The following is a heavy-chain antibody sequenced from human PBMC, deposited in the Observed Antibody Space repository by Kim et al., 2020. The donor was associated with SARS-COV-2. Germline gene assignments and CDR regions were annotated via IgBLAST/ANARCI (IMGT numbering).Heavy chain of an antibody. V-gene: IGHV3-74*01. CDR1: GFTFRIYW. J-gene: IGHJ4*02. Sequence: GGSLRLSCAASGFTFRIYWMHWVRQAPGKGLVWVSRINTDGTFSNYADSVRGRFTISRDLATNTVYLQMNSLRAEDTAVYFCAGAVGPTRNDFWGQGTLVTVSS. CDR3: AGAVGPTRNDF. D-gene: IGHD3-16*01. CDR2: INTDGTFS.